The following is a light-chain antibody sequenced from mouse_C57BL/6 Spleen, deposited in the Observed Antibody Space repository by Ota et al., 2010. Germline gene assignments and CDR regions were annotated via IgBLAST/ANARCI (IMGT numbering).Light chain of an antibody. CDR1: SSVSSSY. J-gene: IGKJ5*01. V-gene: IGKV4-57-1*01. CDR3: QQYSGYPLT. CDR2: AHP. Sequence: ENVLTQSPAIMSASPGEKVTMTCRASSSVSSSYLHWYQQKSGASPNSGFIAHPTWLLESPARFSGSGSGTSYSLTISSVEAEDAATYYCQQYSGYPLTFGAGTKLELK.